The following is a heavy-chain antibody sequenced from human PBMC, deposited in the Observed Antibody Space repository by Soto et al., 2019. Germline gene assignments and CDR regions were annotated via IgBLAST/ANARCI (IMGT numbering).Heavy chain of an antibody. D-gene: IGHD1-26*01. CDR2: ISSSGSTI. CDR3: ARDKQVGATPDWFDP. J-gene: IGHJ5*02. Sequence: GGSLRLSCAASGFTFSSYEMNWVRQAPGKGLEWVSYISSSGSTIYYADSVKGRFTISRDNAKNSLYLQMNSLRAEDTAVYYCARDKQVGATPDWFDPWGQGTLVTVSS. CDR1: GFTFSSYE. V-gene: IGHV3-48*03.